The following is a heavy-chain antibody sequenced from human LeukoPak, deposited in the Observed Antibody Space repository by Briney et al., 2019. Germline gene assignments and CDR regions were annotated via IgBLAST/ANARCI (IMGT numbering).Heavy chain of an antibody. CDR2: INHSGST. CDR1: GGSFSGYY. J-gene: IGHJ5*02. D-gene: IGHD2-2*01. V-gene: IGHV4-34*01. CDR3: ARGSGCSSTCCLLRSWFDP. Sequence: KPSETLSLTCAVYGGSFSGYYWSWIRQPPGKGLEWIGEINHSGSTNYNPSLKSRVTISVDTSKNQFSLKLSSVTAADTAVYYCARGSGCSSTCCLLRSWFDPWGQGTLVTVSS.